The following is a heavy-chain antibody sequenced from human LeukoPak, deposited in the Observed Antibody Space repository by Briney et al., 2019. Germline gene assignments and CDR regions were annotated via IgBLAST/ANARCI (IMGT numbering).Heavy chain of an antibody. Sequence: SETLSLTCAVYGGSFSGYYWSWIRQPPGKGLEWIGEINHSGSTNYNPSLKSRVTISVDTSKNQFSLKLSSVTAADTAVYYCASKPQEDAFDIWGQGTMVTVSS. V-gene: IGHV4-34*01. CDR2: INHSGST. CDR1: GGSFSGYY. J-gene: IGHJ3*02. CDR3: ASKPQEDAFDI.